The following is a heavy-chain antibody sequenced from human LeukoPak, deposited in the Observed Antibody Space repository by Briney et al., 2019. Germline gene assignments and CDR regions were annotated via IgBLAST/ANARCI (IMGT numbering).Heavy chain of an antibody. V-gene: IGHV1-69*13. CDR1: GGTFSTTT. CDR2: ITPIFRTP. CDR3: ARGWFGETTVVTPYNS. Sequence: GASVKVSCKASGGTFSTTTINWVRQAPGQGLEWMGGITPIFRTPNYAQKFQGRVTITAVESMSTAYMELSRLRFEDTAVYYCARGWFGETTVVTPYNSWGQGTLVTVSS. J-gene: IGHJ5*02. D-gene: IGHD3-10*01.